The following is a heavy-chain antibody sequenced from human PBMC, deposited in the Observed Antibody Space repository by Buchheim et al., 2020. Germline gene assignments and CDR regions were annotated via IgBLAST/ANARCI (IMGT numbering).Heavy chain of an antibody. CDR2: ISGSGGST. CDR3: AKRTHSIAAAGTAWGYYYYYMDV. Sequence: EVQLLESGGGLVQPGGSLRLSCAASGFTFSSYAMSWVRQAPGKGLEWVSAISGSGGSTYYADSVKGRFTISRDNSKNTLYLQMNSLRAEDTAVYYCAKRTHSIAAAGTAWGYYYYYMDVWGKGTT. V-gene: IGHV3-23*01. J-gene: IGHJ6*03. D-gene: IGHD6-13*01. CDR1: GFTFSSYA.